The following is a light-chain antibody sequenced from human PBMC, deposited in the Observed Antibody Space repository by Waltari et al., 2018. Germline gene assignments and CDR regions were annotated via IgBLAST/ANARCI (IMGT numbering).Light chain of an antibody. V-gene: IGLV2-23*02. CDR2: EVS. Sequence: QSALTQPASVSGSPGQSITISCTGTSSDGGGLYLGSWYQQHPGKAPKLMIYEVSKRPSGVSNRFSGSKSGNTASLTISGLQAEDEADYYCCSYAGSSTFYVFGTGTKVTVL. CDR3: CSYAGSSTFYV. J-gene: IGLJ1*01. CDR1: SSDGGGLYL.